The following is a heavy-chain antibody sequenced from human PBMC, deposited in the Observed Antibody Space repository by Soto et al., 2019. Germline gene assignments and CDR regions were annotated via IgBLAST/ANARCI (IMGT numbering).Heavy chain of an antibody. Sequence: SVKLSCKASGGTFSSYAINWVRQAPGQGLEWMGGIIPIFGTANYALKFQGRVTITADESTSTAYMELSSLRSEDTAVYYCAVGDGVYYYDSSGYSPRYWGQGTLVTVSS. V-gene: IGHV1-69*13. CDR2: IIPIFGTA. J-gene: IGHJ4*02. CDR1: GGTFSSYA. CDR3: AVGDGVYYYDSSGYSPRY. D-gene: IGHD3-22*01.